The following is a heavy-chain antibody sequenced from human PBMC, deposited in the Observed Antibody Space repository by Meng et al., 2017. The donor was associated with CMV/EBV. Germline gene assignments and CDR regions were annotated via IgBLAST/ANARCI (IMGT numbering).Heavy chain of an antibody. CDR2: IYYSGST. CDR3: ARGGFIVVIFTTYFDY. Sequence: SETLSLTCTVSGGSISSSSSYWGWIRQPPGKGREWIGNIYYSGSTYYNPSLKSRVTISVDTSENHFSLRLSSVTAADTAVYYCARGGFIVVIFTTYFDYWGQGTLVTVSS. J-gene: IGHJ4*02. D-gene: IGHD2-21*01. CDR1: GGSISSSSSY. V-gene: IGHV4-39*02.